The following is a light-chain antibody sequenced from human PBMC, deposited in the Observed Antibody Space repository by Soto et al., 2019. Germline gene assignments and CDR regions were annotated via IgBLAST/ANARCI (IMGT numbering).Light chain of an antibody. Sequence: IQLTQSPSSLSASVGDRVTITCRASQGISSNLAWYQQKPGKATKLLIYAASTLQSGVPSRFSGSGSGTDFALIISSLQPEDFATYYCQQLNSYPLTFGPGTKVDIK. V-gene: IGKV1-9*01. J-gene: IGKJ3*01. CDR2: AAS. CDR3: QQLNSYPLT. CDR1: QGISSN.